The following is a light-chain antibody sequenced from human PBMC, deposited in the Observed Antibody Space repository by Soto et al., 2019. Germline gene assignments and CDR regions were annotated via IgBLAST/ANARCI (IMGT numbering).Light chain of an antibody. J-gene: IGKJ2*01. CDR3: QQYNNWPPYT. CDR1: QSVGSN. Sequence: EIVMTQSPATLSVSPGERATLSCRASQSVGSNLAWYQQKPGQAPRLLIYGSSTTATGIPVRFSGSGSGTEFTLTISSLQSEDVAVYYCQQYNNWPPYTFGQGTKLEI. CDR2: GSS. V-gene: IGKV3-15*01.